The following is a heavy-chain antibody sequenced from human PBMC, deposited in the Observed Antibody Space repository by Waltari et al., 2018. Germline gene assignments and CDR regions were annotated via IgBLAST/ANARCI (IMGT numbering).Heavy chain of an antibody. V-gene: IGHV3-23*01. D-gene: IGHD6-13*01. Sequence: EVQLLESGGGLVQPGGSLRLSCAASGFTFSSYAMSWVRQAPGKGLEWVSAISGSGGSTYYADSGKGRFTISRDNSKNTLYLQMNSLRAEDTAVYYCAKTPRGSWYRALVYWGQGTLVTVSS. CDR1: GFTFSSYA. CDR2: ISGSGGST. CDR3: AKTPRGSWYRALVY. J-gene: IGHJ4*02.